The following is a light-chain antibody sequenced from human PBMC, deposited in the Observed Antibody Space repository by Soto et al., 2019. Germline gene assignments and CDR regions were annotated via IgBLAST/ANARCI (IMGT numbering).Light chain of an antibody. Sequence: QSVLTQPPSASGTPGQRVIISCSGSSSNIGSNTVNWYQQLPGTAPKLLIYSNNERPSGVRDRFSGSKSGTSASLAISGLQSEDEADYYCAAWDDSLNVVFGGRTQLTVL. CDR1: SSNIGSNT. CDR3: AAWDDSLNVV. V-gene: IGLV1-44*01. CDR2: SNN. J-gene: IGLJ2*01.